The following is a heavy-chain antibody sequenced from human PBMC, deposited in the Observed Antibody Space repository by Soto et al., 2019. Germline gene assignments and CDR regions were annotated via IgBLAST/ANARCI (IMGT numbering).Heavy chain of an antibody. D-gene: IGHD2-15*01. CDR1: GFTFSSYS. Sequence: GGSLRLSCAASGFTFSSYSMNWVRQAPGKGLEWVSYISSSSSTIYYADSVKGRFTISRDNAKNSLYLQMNSLRAEDTAVYYCARESEGVVAATPYYYMDVWGKGTTVTVSS. CDR3: ARESEGVVAATPYYYMDV. CDR2: ISSSSSTI. V-gene: IGHV3-48*01. J-gene: IGHJ6*03.